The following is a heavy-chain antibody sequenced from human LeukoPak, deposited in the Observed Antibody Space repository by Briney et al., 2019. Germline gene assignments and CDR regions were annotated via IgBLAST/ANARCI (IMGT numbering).Heavy chain of an antibody. D-gene: IGHD4-17*01. J-gene: IGHJ4*02. CDR1: GGSFSGYY. Sequence: SETLSLTCAVYGGSFSGYYWSWIRQPPGKGLEWIGEINHSGSTNYNPSLKSRVTISVDTSKNQFSLKLSSVTAADTAVYYCAREGYGDSDWGQGTLVTVSS. V-gene: IGHV4-34*01. CDR2: INHSGST. CDR3: AREGYGDSD.